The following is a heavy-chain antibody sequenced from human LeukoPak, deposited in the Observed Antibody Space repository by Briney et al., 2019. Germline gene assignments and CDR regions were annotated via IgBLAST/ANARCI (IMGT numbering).Heavy chain of an antibody. CDR3: ARAFTKWELPDY. J-gene: IGHJ4*02. CDR1: GGSISSYY. Sequence: KSSETLSLTCTVSGGSISSYYWSWIRQPPGKGLEWIRYIYYSGSTNYNPSLKSRVTISVDTSKNQFSLKLSSVTAADTAVYYCARAFTKWELPDYWGQGTLVTVSS. CDR2: IYYSGST. D-gene: IGHD1-26*01. V-gene: IGHV4-59*01.